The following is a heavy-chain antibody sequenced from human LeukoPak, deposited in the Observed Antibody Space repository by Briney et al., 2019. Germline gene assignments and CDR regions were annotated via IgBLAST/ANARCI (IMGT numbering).Heavy chain of an antibody. V-gene: IGHV4-59*01. Sequence: SETLSLTCTVSGGSISSYYWSWIRQPPGKGLEWIGYIYYSGSTNYNPSLKSRVTISVDTSKNRFSLKLSSVTAADTAVYYCARMAYSSGWFYGMDVWGQGTTVTVSS. J-gene: IGHJ6*02. D-gene: IGHD6-19*01. CDR3: ARMAYSSGWFYGMDV. CDR2: IYYSGST. CDR1: GGSISSYY.